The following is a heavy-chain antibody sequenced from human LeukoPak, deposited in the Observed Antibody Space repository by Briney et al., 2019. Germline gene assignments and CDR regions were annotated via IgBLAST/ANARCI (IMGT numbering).Heavy chain of an antibody. D-gene: IGHD4-17*01. V-gene: IGHV3-33*01. Sequence: GGSLRLSCAASGFTFSTYAMHWVRQAPGKGLEWVAVIWSDSTNKYYADSVRGRFTISRDNSKNTLYLQMSSLRAEDTAMYYCARDRLTTVTTFHFDYWGQGTLVTISS. CDR2: IWSDSTNK. J-gene: IGHJ4*02. CDR1: GFTFSTYA. CDR3: ARDRLTTVTTFHFDY.